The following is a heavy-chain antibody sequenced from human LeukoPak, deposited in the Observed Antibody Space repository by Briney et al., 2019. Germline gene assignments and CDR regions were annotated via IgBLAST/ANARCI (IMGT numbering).Heavy chain of an antibody. CDR3: ARDRGGDFDY. CDR1: AFTFSTYS. CDR2: ISSGTSYM. J-gene: IGHJ4*02. Sequence: GGSLRLSCAASAFTFSTYSMNWVRQAPGKGLEWVSSISSGTSYMYYAESVRGRFTISRDNAKSSLHLQMNSQRDEDTAVYYCARDRGGDFDYWGQGTLVTVSS. V-gene: IGHV3-21*01. D-gene: IGHD3-10*01.